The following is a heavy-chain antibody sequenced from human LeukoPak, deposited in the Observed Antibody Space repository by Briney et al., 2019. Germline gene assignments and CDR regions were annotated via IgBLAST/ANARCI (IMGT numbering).Heavy chain of an antibody. CDR2: IIPIFGTA. CDR1: GGTFSSYA. Sequence: SVKVSCKASGGTFSSYAISWMRQAPGQGLEWMGGIIPIFGTANYAQKFQGRVTITADESTSTAYMELSSLRSEDTAVYYCAREMVRGVMLDYYYYYMDVWAQGPRSPSP. CDR3: AREMVRGVMLDYYYYYMDV. D-gene: IGHD3-10*01. V-gene: IGHV1-69*13. J-gene: IGHJ6*03.